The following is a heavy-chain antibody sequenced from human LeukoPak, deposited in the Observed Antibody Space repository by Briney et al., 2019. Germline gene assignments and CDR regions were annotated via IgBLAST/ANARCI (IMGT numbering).Heavy chain of an antibody. CDR3: ARDLGSGRYYDRGRGYGMDV. V-gene: IGHV4-59*01. D-gene: IGHD3-10*02. J-gene: IGHJ6*02. CDR1: GGSISSYY. Sequence: PSETLSLTCTVSGGSISSYYWSWIRQPPGKGLEWIGYIYYSGSTNYNPSLKSRVTISVDTSKNQFSLKLSSVTAADTAVYYCARDLGSGRYYDRGRGYGMDVWGQGTTVTVSS. CDR2: IYYSGST.